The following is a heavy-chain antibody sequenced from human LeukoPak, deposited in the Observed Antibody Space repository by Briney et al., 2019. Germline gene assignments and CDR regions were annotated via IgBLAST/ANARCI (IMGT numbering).Heavy chain of an antibody. Sequence: GSLRLSCAASGFTFSSYAMSWVRQPPGKGLEWIGIIYYSGSTDYNPSLKSRVTISVDTSKNQFSLKLSSVTAADTAVYYCARTVIAGARHFDYWGQGTLVTVSS. D-gene: IGHD6-19*01. V-gene: IGHV4-39*01. CDR2: IYYSGST. CDR3: ARTVIAGARHFDY. J-gene: IGHJ4*02. CDR1: GFTFSSYA.